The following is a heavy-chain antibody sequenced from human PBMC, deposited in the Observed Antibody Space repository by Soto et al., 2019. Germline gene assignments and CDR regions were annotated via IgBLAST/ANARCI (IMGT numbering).Heavy chain of an antibody. V-gene: IGHV4-59*01. CDR1: GGSISSYY. D-gene: IGHD5-18*01. CDR2: IYYSGST. CDR3: ARGGYSYGVFDY. J-gene: IGHJ4*02. Sequence: PSETLSLTCTVSGGSISSYYWSWIRQPPGKGLEWIGYIYYSGSTNYNPSLKSRVTISVDTSKNQFSLKLGSVTAADTAVYYCARGGYSYGVFDYWGQGTLVTVSS.